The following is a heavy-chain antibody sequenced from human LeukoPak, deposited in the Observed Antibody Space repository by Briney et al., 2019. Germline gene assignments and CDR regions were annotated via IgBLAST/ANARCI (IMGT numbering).Heavy chain of an antibody. J-gene: IGHJ4*02. CDR3: ARATEERSRYCSSTSCKYPFDY. Sequence: GGSLRLSCAASGFTFSSYSMNWVRQAPGKGLEWVSSISSSSSYIYYADSVKGRFTISRDNAKNSLYLQMNSLRAEDTAVYYCARATEERSRYCSSTSCKYPFDYWGQGTLVTVSS. CDR2: ISSSSSYI. D-gene: IGHD2-2*01. V-gene: IGHV3-21*01. CDR1: GFTFSSYS.